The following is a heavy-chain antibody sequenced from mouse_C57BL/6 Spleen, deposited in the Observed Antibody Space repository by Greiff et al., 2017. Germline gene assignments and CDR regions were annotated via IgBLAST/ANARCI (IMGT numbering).Heavy chain of an antibody. CDR1: GYTFTSYW. J-gene: IGHJ2*01. V-gene: IGHV1-74*01. Sequence: QVQLQQPGAELVKPGASVKVSCKASGYTFTSYWMHWVKQRPGQGLEWIGRIHPSDSDTTYNPKFKGKATLAVDKASSTAYMQRSSLTSEDSAVYYCAMGYYGSNFDYWGQGTTLTVSS. CDR3: AMGYYGSNFDY. D-gene: IGHD1-1*01. CDR2: IHPSDSDT.